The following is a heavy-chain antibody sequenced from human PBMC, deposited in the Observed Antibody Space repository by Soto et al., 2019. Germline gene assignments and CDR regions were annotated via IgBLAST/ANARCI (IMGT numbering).Heavy chain of an antibody. J-gene: IGHJ3*02. D-gene: IGHD4-17*01. CDR1: GYTFTSYG. CDR2: ISAYNGNT. Sequence: QVQLVQSGAEVKKPGASVKVSCKASGYTFTSYGITWLRQAPGQGLEWMGWISAYNGNTNYAQKLRGRATMTTDTSTSTAYMELRSLRSDDTAVYYCASGGPQESSDPDDYGDYGSSFDIWGQGTMVTVSS. V-gene: IGHV1-18*01. CDR3: ASGGPQESSDPDDYGDYGSSFDI.